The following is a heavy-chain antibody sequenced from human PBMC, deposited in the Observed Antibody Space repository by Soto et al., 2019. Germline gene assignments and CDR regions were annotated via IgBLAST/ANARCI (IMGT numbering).Heavy chain of an antibody. CDR2: IIPIFGTA. J-gene: IGHJ4*02. CDR1: GGTFSSYA. Sequence: QVQLVQSGAEVKKPGSSVKVSCKASGGTFSSYAISWVRQAPGQGLAWMGGIIPIFGTANYAQKFQGRVTITADESTSTVYIDLSSLTSEDTAMYYCAGSADSSGWYYFEYWGQGTLVTVSS. CDR3: AGSADSSGWYYFEY. V-gene: IGHV1-69*12. D-gene: IGHD6-19*01.